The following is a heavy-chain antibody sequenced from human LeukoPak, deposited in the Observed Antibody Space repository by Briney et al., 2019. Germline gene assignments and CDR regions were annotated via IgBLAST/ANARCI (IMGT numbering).Heavy chain of an antibody. D-gene: IGHD5-18*01. CDR3: ARGRLHHFDY. CDR2: INHSGST. Sequence: SETLSLTCAVYGGSFSGYYWSWIRQPPGKGLEWIGEINHSGSTNYNPPLKSRVTISVDTSKNQFSLKLSSVTAADTAVYYCARGRLHHFDYWGQGTLVTVSS. J-gene: IGHJ4*02. CDR1: GGSFSGYY. V-gene: IGHV4-34*01.